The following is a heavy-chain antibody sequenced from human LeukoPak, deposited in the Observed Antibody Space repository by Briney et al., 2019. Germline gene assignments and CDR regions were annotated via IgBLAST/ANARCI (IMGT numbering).Heavy chain of an antibody. CDR1: GGSISSSSYY. Sequence: SSETLSLTCTVSGGSISSSSYYWSWIRQPAGKGLEWIGRIYTSGSTNYNPSLKSRVTMSVDTSKNQFSLKLSSVTAADTAVYYCARINDLGAFDIWGQGTMVTVSS. CDR2: IYTSGST. J-gene: IGHJ3*02. D-gene: IGHD3-3*01. V-gene: IGHV4-61*02. CDR3: ARINDLGAFDI.